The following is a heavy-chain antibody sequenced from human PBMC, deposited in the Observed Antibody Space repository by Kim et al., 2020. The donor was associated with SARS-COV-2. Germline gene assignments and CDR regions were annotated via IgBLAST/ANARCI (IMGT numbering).Heavy chain of an antibody. CDR2: IYYSGST. V-gene: IGHV4-31*03. J-gene: IGHJ4*02. CDR3: ARNTVTTAHPFDY. Sequence: SETLSLTCTVSGGSISSGGYYWSWIRQHPGKGLEWIGYIYYSGSTYYNPSLKSRVTISVDTSKNQFSLKLSSVTAADTAVYYCARNTVTTAHPFDYWGQGPLVTVSS. D-gene: IGHD4-17*01. CDR1: GGSISSGGYY.